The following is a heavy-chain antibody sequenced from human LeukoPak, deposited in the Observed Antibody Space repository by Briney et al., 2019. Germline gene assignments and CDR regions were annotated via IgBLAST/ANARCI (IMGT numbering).Heavy chain of an antibody. J-gene: IGHJ4*02. CDR3: ARDTYYYDSSGYPKNYFDY. V-gene: IGHV3-30*04. CDR2: ISYDGSNK. D-gene: IGHD3-22*01. Sequence: GGSLRLSCAASGFTFSSYAMHWVRQAPGKGLEWVAVISYDGSNKYYADSVKGRFTISRDNSKNTLYLQMNSLRAEDTAVYYCARDTYYYDSSGYPKNYFDYWGQGTLVTVSS. CDR1: GFTFSSYA.